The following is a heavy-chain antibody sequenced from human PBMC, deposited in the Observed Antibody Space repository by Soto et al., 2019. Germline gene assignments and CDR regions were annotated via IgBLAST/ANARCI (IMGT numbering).Heavy chain of an antibody. CDR2: IYYSGST. J-gene: IGHJ6*02. Sequence: QVQLQESGPGLVKPSQTLSLTCTVSGGSISSGGYYWSWIRQHPGKGLEWIGYIYYSGSTYYNPSLKSRVTISVDTSKNQFSLKLSSVTAADTAVYYCASRGPSGYAGYYYYYYGMDVWGQGTTVTVSS. V-gene: IGHV4-31*03. D-gene: IGHD5-12*01. CDR3: ASRGPSGYAGYYYYYYGMDV. CDR1: GGSISSGGYY.